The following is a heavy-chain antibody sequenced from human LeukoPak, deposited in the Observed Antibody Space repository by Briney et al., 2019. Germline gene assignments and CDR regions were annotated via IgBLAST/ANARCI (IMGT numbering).Heavy chain of an antibody. J-gene: IGHJ6*03. V-gene: IGHV3-23*01. CDR1: GFTFSSYA. CDR3: AKDLSWYRSKNANHMDV. Sequence: PGGSLRLSCAASGFTFSSYAMSWVRQAPGKGLEWVSGINGSGGRTYYADSVKGRFTISRDNSKNTLYLQMNSLRAEDTAVYYCAKDLSWYRSKNANHMDVWGKGTTVTISS. D-gene: IGHD6-13*01. CDR2: INGSGGRT.